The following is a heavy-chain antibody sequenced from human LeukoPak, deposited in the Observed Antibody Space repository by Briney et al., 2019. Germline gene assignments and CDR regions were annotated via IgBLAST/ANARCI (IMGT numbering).Heavy chain of an antibody. CDR1: GYTFTNYA. J-gene: IGHJ4*02. CDR2: INAGNGKT. D-gene: IGHD3-9*01. CDR3: ARGYYDLLTGHVVTYYFDY. Sequence: GASVKVSCKASGYTFTNYAVHWVRQAPGQGLEWMGWINAGNGKTNYSQKFQVRVTLTRDTSASTVYMELSSLRSEDTAVYYCARGYYDLLTGHVVTYYFDYWGQGTLVTVSS. V-gene: IGHV1-3*01.